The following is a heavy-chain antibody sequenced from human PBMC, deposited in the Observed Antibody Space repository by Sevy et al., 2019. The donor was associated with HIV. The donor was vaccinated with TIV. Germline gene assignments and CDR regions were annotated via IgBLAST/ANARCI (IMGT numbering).Heavy chain of an antibody. CDR2: IKEDGSEK. Sequence: GGSLRLSCAASGLSFSSYWMSWVRQAPGKGLEWVANIKEDGSEKYYVDSVKGRFIISRDNAKNSLYLQMNSLRAEDTAVYYCERGGATTDYWGQGTLVTVSS. V-gene: IGHV3-7*01. CDR1: GLSFSSYW. J-gene: IGHJ4*02. D-gene: IGHD1-26*01. CDR3: ERGGATTDY.